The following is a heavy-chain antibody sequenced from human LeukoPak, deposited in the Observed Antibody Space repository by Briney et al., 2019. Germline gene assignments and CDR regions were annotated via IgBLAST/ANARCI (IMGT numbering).Heavy chain of an antibody. V-gene: IGHV4-4*02. CDR3: ARERRWNDEGLFDY. D-gene: IGHD1-1*01. Sequence: SETLSLTCAVSGTSISLSNWWTWVRQPPGKGLEWIGSIYYSGSTYYNPSLKSRVTISVDTSKNQFSLKLSSVTAADTAVYYCARERRWNDEGLFDYWGQGTLVTVSS. CDR2: IYYSGST. J-gene: IGHJ4*02. CDR1: GTSISLSNW.